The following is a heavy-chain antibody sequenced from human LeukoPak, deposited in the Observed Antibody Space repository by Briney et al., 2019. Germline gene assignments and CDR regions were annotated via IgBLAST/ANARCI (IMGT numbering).Heavy chain of an antibody. V-gene: IGHV1-69*02. Sequence: SVKVSCKASGGTFSSYTISWVRQAPGQGLEWMGRIIPILGIANYAQKFQGRVTITAGKSTSTAYMELSSLRSEDTAVYYCARTSLGITGTNWFDPWGQGTLVTVSS. CDR2: IIPILGIA. CDR3: ARTSLGITGTNWFDP. CDR1: GGTFSSYT. D-gene: IGHD1-20*01. J-gene: IGHJ5*02.